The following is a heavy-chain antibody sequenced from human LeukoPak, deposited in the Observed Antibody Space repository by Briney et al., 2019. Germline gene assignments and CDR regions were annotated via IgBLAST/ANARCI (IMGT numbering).Heavy chain of an antibody. D-gene: IGHD1-26*01. Sequence: ETGGSLRLSCAASGFTFSSYSMNWVRQAPGKGLEWVSSISSSSYIYYADSVKGRFTISRDNAKNSLYLQMNSLRAEDTAVYYCARDFLEVGSYYGGPDYWGQGTLVTVSS. V-gene: IGHV3-21*01. CDR1: GFTFSSYS. CDR2: ISSSSYI. J-gene: IGHJ4*02. CDR3: ARDFLEVGSYYGGPDY.